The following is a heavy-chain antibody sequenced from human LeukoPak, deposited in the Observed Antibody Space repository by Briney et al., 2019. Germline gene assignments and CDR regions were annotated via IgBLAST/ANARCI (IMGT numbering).Heavy chain of an antibody. CDR1: GNSFTSYW. J-gene: IGHJ4*02. CDR3: ACGLSLARHFDY. CDR2: IYCGDSDT. V-gene: IGHV5-51*01. D-gene: IGHD6-6*01. Sequence: GESLKISCKASGNSFTSYWIAWVRQMPGKGLEWMGIIYCGDSDTRYSPSFQGQVTISADKSISIAYLQWSSLKATDTAMYYCACGLSLARHFDYWGQGALVTVSS.